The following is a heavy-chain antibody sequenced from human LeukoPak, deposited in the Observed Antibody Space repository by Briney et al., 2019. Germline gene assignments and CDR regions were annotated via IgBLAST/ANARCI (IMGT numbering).Heavy chain of an antibody. CDR3: ARDKGMVGYCSGGSCYWPFDY. CDR2: ISAYNGNT. CDR1: GYTFISYG. J-gene: IGHJ4*02. V-gene: IGHV1-18*01. D-gene: IGHD2-15*01. Sequence: ASVKVSCKTSGYTFISYGISWARQAPGQGLEWMGWISAYNGNTNYAQKFQGRVSMTTDTSTSTAYMELRSLRADDTAVYHCARDKGMVGYCSGGSCYWPFDYWGQGTLVIVSS.